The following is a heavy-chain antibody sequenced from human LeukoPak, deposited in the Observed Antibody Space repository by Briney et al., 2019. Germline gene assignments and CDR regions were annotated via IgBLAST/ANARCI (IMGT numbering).Heavy chain of an antibody. J-gene: IGHJ5*02. V-gene: IGHV3-9*01. CDR2: ISWNSGSI. Sequence: GGSLRLSCAASGFTFDDYAMHWVRQAPGKGLEWVSGISWNSGSIGYADSVKGRFTISRDNAKNSLYLQMNSLRAEDTALYYCAKDGYSSGSGWFDPWGQGTLVTVSS. CDR3: AKDGYSSGSGWFDP. CDR1: GFTFDDYA. D-gene: IGHD6-19*01.